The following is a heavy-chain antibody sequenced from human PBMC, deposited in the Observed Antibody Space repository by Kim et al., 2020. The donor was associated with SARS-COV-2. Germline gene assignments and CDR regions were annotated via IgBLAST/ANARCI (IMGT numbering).Heavy chain of an antibody. CDR3: ARLGIAAPLPFDY. Sequence: YAQKFQGRVTMTRDTSISTAYMELSRLRSDDTAVYYCARLGIAAPLPFDYWGQGTLVTVSS. D-gene: IGHD6-13*01. V-gene: IGHV1-2*02. J-gene: IGHJ4*02.